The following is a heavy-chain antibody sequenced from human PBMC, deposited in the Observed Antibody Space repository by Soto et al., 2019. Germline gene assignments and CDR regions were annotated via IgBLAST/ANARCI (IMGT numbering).Heavy chain of an antibody. CDR1: GGSISTTASY. D-gene: IGHD2-15*01. J-gene: IGHJ5*02. Sequence: PSETLSLTCSVSGGSISTTASYWSWIRQHPGKAPEWIAFINYRGRTSYNPSLRSRVTISGDTSKSQFSLNLTSVTAADTAVYYCAKGGASSQWFAPWGQGVLVTVSS. CDR3: AKGGASSQWFAP. CDR2: INYRGRT. V-gene: IGHV4-31*03.